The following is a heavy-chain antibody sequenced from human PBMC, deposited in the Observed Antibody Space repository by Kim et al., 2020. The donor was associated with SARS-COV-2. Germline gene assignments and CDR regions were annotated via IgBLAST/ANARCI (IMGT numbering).Heavy chain of an antibody. CDR2: IYYSGST. CDR1: GGSISSYY. Sequence: SETLSLTCTVSGGSISSYYWSWIRQPPGKGLEWIGYIYYSGSTNYNPSLKSRVTISVDTSKNQFSLKLSSVTAADTAVYYCARVQDTAMAGRYSSSWYYFDYWGQGTLVTVSS. V-gene: IGHV4-59*01. CDR3: ARVQDTAMAGRYSSSWYYFDY. J-gene: IGHJ4*02. D-gene: IGHD6-13*01.